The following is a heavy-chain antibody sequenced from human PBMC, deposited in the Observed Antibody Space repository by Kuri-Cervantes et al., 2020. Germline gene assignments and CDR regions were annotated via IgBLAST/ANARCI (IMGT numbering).Heavy chain of an antibody. CDR2: IYSGGST. V-gene: IGHV3-66*01. CDR1: GFTFSSYG. J-gene: IGHJ4*02. D-gene: IGHD6-19*01. CDR3: ARVGSGWYPFDY. Sequence: GESLKISCAASGFTFSSYGMHWVRQAPGKGLEWVSVIYSGGSTYYADSVKGRFTISRDNSKNTLYLQMNSLRAEDTAVYYCARVGSGWYPFDYWGQGTLVTVSS.